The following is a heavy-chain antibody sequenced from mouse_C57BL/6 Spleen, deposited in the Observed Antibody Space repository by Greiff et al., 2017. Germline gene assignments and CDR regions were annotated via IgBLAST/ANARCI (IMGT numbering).Heavy chain of an antibody. CDR2: IDPSDSYT. D-gene: IGHD2-5*01. CDR3: ARVNYSNPLAY. V-gene: IGHV1-59*01. Sequence: QVQLQQPGAELVRPGTSVKLSCKASGYTFTSYWMHWVKQRPGQGLEWIGVIDPSDSYTNYNQKFKGKATLTVDTSSSTAYMQLSSLTSEDSAVYYCARVNYSNPLAYWGQGTLVTVSA. J-gene: IGHJ3*01. CDR1: GYTFTSYW.